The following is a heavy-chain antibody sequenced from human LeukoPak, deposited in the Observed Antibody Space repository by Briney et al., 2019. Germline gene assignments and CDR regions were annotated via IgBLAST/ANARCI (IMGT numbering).Heavy chain of an antibody. CDR1: GYSFTTYW. J-gene: IGHJ3*02. CDR3: ARHVGAYCGGDCYSIFAFDI. Sequence: GESLKISCKGSGYSFTTYWIAWVRQMPGKGLEWMGIIYPGDSDTRYSPAFQGQVTISADKSISTAYLQWSSLKASDTAMYYCARHVGAYCGGDCYSIFAFDIWGQGTVVTVSS. V-gene: IGHV5-51*01. CDR2: IYPGDSDT. D-gene: IGHD2-21*02.